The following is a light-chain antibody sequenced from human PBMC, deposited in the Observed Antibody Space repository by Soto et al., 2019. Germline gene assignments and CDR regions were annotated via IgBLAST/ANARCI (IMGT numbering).Light chain of an antibody. Sequence: EIVLTQSPDTLSLSPGERAILLCRASQSVSSTYLAWYQQKPGQAPRLLIDGASSRATGVPDRFSGSGSGPDFTLTISRLEPEDFAVYYCQQSAESPFTFGPGTKV. CDR3: QQSAESPFT. V-gene: IGKV3-20*01. J-gene: IGKJ3*01. CDR2: GAS. CDR1: QSVSSTY.